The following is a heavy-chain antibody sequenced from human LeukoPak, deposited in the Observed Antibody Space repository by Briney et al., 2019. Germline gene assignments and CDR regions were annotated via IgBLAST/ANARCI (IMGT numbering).Heavy chain of an antibody. V-gene: IGHV3-23*01. CDR3: AKDRKTWSYSSFDY. J-gene: IGHJ4*02. CDR1: GFTFTNYA. CDR2: FSGSGGST. D-gene: IGHD1-26*01. Sequence: GGSLRLSCAASGFTFTNYAMGWVRQAPGKGLEWVSTFSGSGGSTYYADSVKGRFTISRDNSKNTLYLQMNSLTAEDTAVYYCAKDRKTWSYSSFDYWGQGTLVTVSS.